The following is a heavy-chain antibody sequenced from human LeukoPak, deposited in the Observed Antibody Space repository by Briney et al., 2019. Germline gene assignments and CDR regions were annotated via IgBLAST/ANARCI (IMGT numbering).Heavy chain of an antibody. D-gene: IGHD2-15*01. CDR3: ARYIVVVVDDALDI. CDR2: IYWNDDK. Sequence: SGPTLVNPTQTLTLTCTFSGFSLSTSGVGVGWIRQPPGKALEWLSLIYWNDDKRYSPSLKSRLTITKDTSKNQVVLTMTNMDPVDTATYYCARYIVVVVDDALDIWGQGTMVTVSS. J-gene: IGHJ3*02. CDR1: GFSLSTSGVG. V-gene: IGHV2-5*01.